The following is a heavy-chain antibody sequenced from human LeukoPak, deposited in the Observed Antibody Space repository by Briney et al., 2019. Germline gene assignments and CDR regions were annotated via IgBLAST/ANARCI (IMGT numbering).Heavy chain of an antibody. Sequence: SETLCLTCAVYGGSFSGYYWSRIRQPPGKGLEWIAEINHSGSTNYNPSLKSRVTISVDTSKNQFSLKLSSVTAADTAVYYCARGRVVRGVIIKPGYYFDYRGQGTLVTVSS. CDR1: GGSFSGYY. CDR2: INHSGST. D-gene: IGHD3-10*01. V-gene: IGHV4-34*01. J-gene: IGHJ4*02. CDR3: ARGRVVRGVIIKPGYYFDY.